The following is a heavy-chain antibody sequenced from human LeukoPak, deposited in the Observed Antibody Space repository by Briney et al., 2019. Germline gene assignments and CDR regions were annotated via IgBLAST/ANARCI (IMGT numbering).Heavy chain of an antibody. V-gene: IGHV3-23*01. CDR1: GFTFSSYA. Sequence: GGSLRLSCAASGFTFSSYAMSWVRQAPGKGLEWVSAISGSGGSTYYADSVKGRFTISRDNSKNTLYLQTNSLRAEDTAVYYCAKVQAASSGWYFDYWGQGTLVTVSS. D-gene: IGHD6-19*01. CDR3: AKVQAASSGWYFDY. J-gene: IGHJ4*02. CDR2: ISGSGGST.